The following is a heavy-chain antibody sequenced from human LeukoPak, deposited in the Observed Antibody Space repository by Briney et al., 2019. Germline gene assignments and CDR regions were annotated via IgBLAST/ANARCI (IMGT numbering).Heavy chain of an antibody. V-gene: IGHV4-34*01. Sequence: SETLSLTCAVYGGSFSGYYWSWIRQPPGKGLEWIGEINHSGSTNYNPSLKSRVTISVDTSKNQFSLKLSSVTAADTAVYYCARGGRYFDWYPFDYWGQGTLVTVSS. CDR2: INHSGST. CDR1: GGSFSGYY. CDR3: ARGGRYFDWYPFDY. D-gene: IGHD3-9*01. J-gene: IGHJ4*02.